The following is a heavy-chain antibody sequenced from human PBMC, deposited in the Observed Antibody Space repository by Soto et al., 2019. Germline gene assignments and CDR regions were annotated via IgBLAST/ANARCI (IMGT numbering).Heavy chain of an antibody. CDR1: GFTFSSYG. V-gene: IGHV3-33*01. Sequence: GGSLRLSCAASGFTFSSYGMHWVRQAPGKGLEWVAVIWYDGSNKYYADSVKGRFTISRDNSKNTLYLQMNSLRAEDTAVYYCARGGLPHYDILTGYYLGYYYYGMDVWGQGTTVTVSS. CDR3: ARGGLPHYDILTGYYLGYYYYGMDV. D-gene: IGHD3-9*01. J-gene: IGHJ6*02. CDR2: IWYDGSNK.